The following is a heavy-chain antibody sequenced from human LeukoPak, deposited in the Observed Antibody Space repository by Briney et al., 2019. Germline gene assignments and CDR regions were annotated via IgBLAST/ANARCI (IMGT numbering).Heavy chain of an antibody. CDR2: ISSSSSYI. CDR3: ARRGGWEHDYGGIPDYFDY. Sequence: GGSLRLSCAASGFTFSNYSMNWVRQAPGKGLEWVSSISSSSSYIYYADSVKGRFTISRDNAKNSLYLQMNSLRAEDTAVYYCARRGGWEHDYGGIPDYFDYWGQGTLVTVSS. D-gene: IGHD4-23*01. CDR1: GFTFSNYS. J-gene: IGHJ4*02. V-gene: IGHV3-21*01.